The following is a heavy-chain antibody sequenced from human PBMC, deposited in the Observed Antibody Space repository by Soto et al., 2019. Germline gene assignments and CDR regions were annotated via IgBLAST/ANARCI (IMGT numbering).Heavy chain of an antibody. CDR3: ARHPGKQQLVDY. D-gene: IGHD6-13*01. J-gene: IGHJ4*02. CDR2: IYYSGST. CDR1: GGSISSYY. V-gene: IGHV4-59*08. Sequence: QVQLQESGPGLVKPSETLSLTCTVSGGSISSYYWSWIRQPPGKGLEWIGYIYYSGSTNYNPSLKSRVTIXVXKSKNQFSLKLSAVTAADTAVYYCARHPGKQQLVDYWGQGTLVTVSS.